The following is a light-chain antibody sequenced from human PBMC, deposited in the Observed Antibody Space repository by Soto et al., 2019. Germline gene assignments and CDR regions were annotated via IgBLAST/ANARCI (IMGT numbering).Light chain of an antibody. CDR1: SSDVGRYNY. CDR3: QSYDSSLSGSV. J-gene: IGLJ3*02. Sequence: QSALTQPASVSGSPGQSITISCTGTSSDVGRYNYVSWCQQHPGKAPKLIIYDVSNRPSGVSNRFSGSKSGTSASLAITGLQAEDEADYYCQSYDSSLSGSVFGGGTKLTVL. V-gene: IGLV2-14*01. CDR2: DVS.